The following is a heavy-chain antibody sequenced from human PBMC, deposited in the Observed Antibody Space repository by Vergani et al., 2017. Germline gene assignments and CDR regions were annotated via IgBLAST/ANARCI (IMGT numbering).Heavy chain of an antibody. J-gene: IGHJ6*02. D-gene: IGHD5-18*01. CDR2: IYTSGST. Sequence: QVQLQESGPGLVKPSETLSLTCAVSGYSISSGYYWGWIRQPPGKGLEWIGYIYTSGSTNYNPSLKSRVTRSVDTSKNQFSLKLSSVTAADTAVYYCARYSYGDYYYYGMDVWGQGTTVTVSS. CDR3: ARYSYGDYYYYGMDV. CDR1: GYSISSGYY. V-gene: IGHV4-38-2*01.